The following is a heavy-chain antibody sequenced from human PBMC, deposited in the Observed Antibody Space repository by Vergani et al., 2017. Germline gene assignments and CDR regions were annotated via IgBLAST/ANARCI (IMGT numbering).Heavy chain of an antibody. D-gene: IGHD6-13*01. CDR2: ISSSSSYI. V-gene: IGHV3-21*01. CDR3: ARSLPIAAAIPSGNLDY. CDR1: GFTFSSYS. Sequence: EVQLVESGGGLVKPGGSLRLSCAASGFTFSSYSMNWVRQAPGKGLEWVSSISSSSSYIYYADSVKGRFTISRDNAKNSLYLQMNSLRAEDTAVYYCARSLPIAAAIPSGNLDYWGQGTLVTVSS. J-gene: IGHJ4*02.